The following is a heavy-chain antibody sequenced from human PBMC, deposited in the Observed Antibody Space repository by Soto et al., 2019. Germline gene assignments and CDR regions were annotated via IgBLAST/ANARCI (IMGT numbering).Heavy chain of an antibody. CDR1: GYTFSSYG. Sequence: ASVKVSCKASGYTFSSYGISWVRQAPGQGLEWMGWISAYNGNTNYAQKFQGRVTMTTDTSTSTAYMELRSLRSDDTAVYYCARGRGSTGYLGREHYFDYWGQGTLVTVSS. J-gene: IGHJ4*02. V-gene: IGHV1-18*01. CDR3: ARGRGSTGYLGREHYFDY. CDR2: ISAYNGNT. D-gene: IGHD2-2*01.